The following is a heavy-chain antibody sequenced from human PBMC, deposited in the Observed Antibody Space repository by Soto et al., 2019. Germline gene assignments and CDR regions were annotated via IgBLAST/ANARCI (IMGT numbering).Heavy chain of an antibody. J-gene: IGHJ4*02. D-gene: IGHD4-17*01. V-gene: IGHV3-9*01. CDR1: GFTFDDYA. CDR2: ISWNSGSI. Sequence: GGSLRLSCAASGFTFDDYAMHWVRQAPGKGLEWVSGISWNSGSIGYADSVKGRFTISRDNAKNSLYLQMNSLRAEDTALYYCAKDDAATTWTYFDYWGQGTLVTVSS. CDR3: AKDDAATTWTYFDY.